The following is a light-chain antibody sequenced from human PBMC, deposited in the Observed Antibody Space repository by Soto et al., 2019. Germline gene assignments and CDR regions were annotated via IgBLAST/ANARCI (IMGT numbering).Light chain of an antibody. J-gene: IGKJ2*01. CDR1: QSVSSN. CDR3: QQYNNWPYT. Sequence: EIVMTQSPATLSVSPGERATLSCRASQSVSSNLAWYQQKPSQAPRLLIYGASTRATGIPARFSGSGSGTEFTLTIRSLQSEDFAVYYCQQYNNWPYTVGQGTKLEIK. CDR2: GAS. V-gene: IGKV3-15*01.